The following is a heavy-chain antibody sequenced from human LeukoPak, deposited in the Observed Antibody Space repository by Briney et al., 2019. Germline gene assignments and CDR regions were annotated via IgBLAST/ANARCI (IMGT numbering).Heavy chain of an antibody. CDR2: ISSSGSTI. CDR3: ARAEDYGDYADDY. V-gene: IGHV3-48*03. CDR1: GFTFSSYE. D-gene: IGHD4-17*01. Sequence: PGGSLRLSSAASGFTFSSYERNWDRQAPGKGLEWVSYISSSGSTIYYADSVKGRFTISRDNAKNSLYLQMNSLRAEDTAVYYCARAEDYGDYADDYWSQGTLVTVSS. J-gene: IGHJ4*02.